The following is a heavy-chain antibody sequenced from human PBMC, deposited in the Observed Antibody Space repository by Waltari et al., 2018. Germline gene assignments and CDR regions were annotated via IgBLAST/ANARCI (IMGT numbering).Heavy chain of an antibody. J-gene: IGHJ5*02. CDR2: MNYDGRET. V-gene: IGHV3-74*01. CDR1: GLNFGSSW. D-gene: IGHD1-26*01. CDR3: VRARWDYLYFDT. Sequence: EVQLLESGGTVVQPGGSLKVACAASGLNFGSSWMHWVRQAPGKGLMWVSDMNYDGRETKDADFVRGRFTVSRDNAKNTLYLQMTDLRAEDTAIYYCVRARWDYLYFDTWGQGTLVTVSS.